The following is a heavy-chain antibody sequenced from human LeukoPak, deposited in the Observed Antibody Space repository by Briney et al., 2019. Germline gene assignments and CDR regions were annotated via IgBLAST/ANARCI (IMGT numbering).Heavy chain of an antibody. CDR1: GFTFSSYD. V-gene: IGHV3-13*04. J-gene: IGHJ4*02. CDR3: ARGPYSSSWHYFDY. D-gene: IGHD6-13*01. CDR2: IATAGDT. Sequence: GGSLRLSCAASGFTFSSYDMHWVRQATGKGLEWVSAIATAGDTYYPGSVKGRFTISRENAKNSLYLQMNSLRAGDTAVYYCARGPYSSSWHYFDYWGQGTLVTVS.